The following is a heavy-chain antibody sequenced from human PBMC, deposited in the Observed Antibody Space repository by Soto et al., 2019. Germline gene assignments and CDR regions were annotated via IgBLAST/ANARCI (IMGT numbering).Heavy chain of an antibody. J-gene: IGHJ4*02. CDR1: GFTFSSHA. D-gene: IGHD5-12*01. CDR2: IWYDGSKK. CDR3: ARDRGYSGFDFDY. Sequence: QVQLVESGGGVVQPGRSLRLSCAASGFTFSSHAMHWVRQAPGKGLEWVAVIWYDGSKKYYADSVKGRFTVPRDDSKNTLYLQMNSLRVDDTAVYYCARDRGYSGFDFDYWGQGTLVTVSS. V-gene: IGHV3-33*01.